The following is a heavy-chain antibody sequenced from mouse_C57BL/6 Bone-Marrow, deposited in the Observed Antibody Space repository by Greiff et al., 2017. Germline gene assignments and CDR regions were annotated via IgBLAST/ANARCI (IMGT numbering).Heavy chain of an antibody. CDR3: TTGYGYGFAY. CDR2: IDPENGDT. V-gene: IGHV14-4*01. D-gene: IGHD2-2*01. Sequence: VQLQQSGAELVRPGASVKLSCTASGFNIKDDYMHWVKQRPEQGLEWIGWIDPENGDTEYASKFQGKATITADTSSNTAYLQLSSLTSEDPAVYYCTTGYGYGFAYWGQGTLVTVSA. J-gene: IGHJ3*01. CDR1: GFNIKDDY.